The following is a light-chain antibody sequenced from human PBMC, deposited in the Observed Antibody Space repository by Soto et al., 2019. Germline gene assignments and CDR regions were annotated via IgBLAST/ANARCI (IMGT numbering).Light chain of an antibody. Sequence: DIVMTQSPDSLAVSLGERATLNCKSSQSLLYRSNNKNFLAWYQQKPGQPPKLLIYWASTRESGVPDRFSGSGSGTDFTLTISSLQAEDVAVYYCQQYYSTPPTFGGGTKVEIK. CDR3: QQYYSTPPT. CDR1: QSLLYRSNNKNF. CDR2: WAS. J-gene: IGKJ4*01. V-gene: IGKV4-1*01.